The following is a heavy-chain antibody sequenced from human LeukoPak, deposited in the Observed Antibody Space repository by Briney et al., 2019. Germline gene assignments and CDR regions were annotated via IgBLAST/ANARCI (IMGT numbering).Heavy chain of an antibody. J-gene: IGHJ4*02. CDR3: ARGGRGYSYARNPDYFDY. V-gene: IGHV4-59*12. D-gene: IGHD5-18*01. CDR2: IYYSGST. Sequence: SETLSLTCTVSGGSISSYYWSWIRQPPGKGLEWIGYIYYSGSTNYNPSLKSRVTISVDTSKNQFSLKLSSVTAADTAVYYCARGGRGYSYARNPDYFDYWGQGTLVTVSS. CDR1: GGSISSYY.